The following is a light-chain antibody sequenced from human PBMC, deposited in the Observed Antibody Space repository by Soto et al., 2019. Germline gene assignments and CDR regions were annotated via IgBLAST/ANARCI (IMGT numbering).Light chain of an antibody. CDR1: QNISRY. CDR3: QQTYFSPFS. CDR2: AAS. Sequence: DLQMTQSPSSLSASVGDRVTITCRASQNISRYLNWYQHKPGKAPNLLIYAASSLQIGVPSRLSGSGSGTDFNLSINSLQPEVFVAYCNQQTYFSPFSIGQGTKLEIK. J-gene: IGKJ2*03. V-gene: IGKV1-39*01.